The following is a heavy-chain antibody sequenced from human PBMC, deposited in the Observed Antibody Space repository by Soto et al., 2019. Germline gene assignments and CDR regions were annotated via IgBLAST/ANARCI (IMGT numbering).Heavy chain of an antibody. Sequence: SETLSLTCSVSGGSISSSSYFWGWIRQPPGKGLEWIGSIYYSGSTYYNPSLKSRVTVSVDTSKNQFSLKLSSVTAADTAVYYCARHPSDFWFNPWGQGTLVTVS. CDR3: ARHPSDFWFNP. V-gene: IGHV4-39*01. J-gene: IGHJ5*02. D-gene: IGHD2-21*02. CDR1: GGSISSSSYF. CDR2: IYYSGST.